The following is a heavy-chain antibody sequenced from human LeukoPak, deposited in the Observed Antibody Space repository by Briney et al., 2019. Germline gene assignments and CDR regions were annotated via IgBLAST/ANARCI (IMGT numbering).Heavy chain of an antibody. V-gene: IGHV1-69*04. CDR2: IIPILGIA. Sequence: ASVKVSCKASGGTFSSYAISWVRQAPGQGLEWMGRIIPILGIANYAQKFQGRVTITADKSTSTAYMELSSLRSEDTAVYYCARGEEYYYDSSGQTGYYWGQGTLVTVSS. J-gene: IGHJ4*02. CDR1: GGTFSSYA. D-gene: IGHD3-22*01. CDR3: ARGEEYYYDSSGQTGYY.